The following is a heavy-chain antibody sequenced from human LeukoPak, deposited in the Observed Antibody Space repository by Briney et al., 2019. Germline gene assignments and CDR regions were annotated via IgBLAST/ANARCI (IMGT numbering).Heavy chain of an antibody. CDR3: ARELRGYGDYGLPPFAFDI. V-gene: IGHV1-2*02. CDR1: GYTFTGYY. CDR2: INPNSGGT. Sequence: ASVKVSCKASGYTFTGYYMHWVRQAPGQGLEWMGWINPNSGGTNYAQKFQGRVTMTRDTSISTAYMELSRLRSDDTAVYYCARELRGYGDYGLPPFAFDIWGQGTMVTVSS. D-gene: IGHD4-17*01. J-gene: IGHJ3*02.